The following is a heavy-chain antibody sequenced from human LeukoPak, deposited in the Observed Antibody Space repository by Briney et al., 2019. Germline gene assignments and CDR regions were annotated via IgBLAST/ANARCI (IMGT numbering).Heavy chain of an antibody. D-gene: IGHD2-2*01. CDR1: GGTFSSYA. Sequence: SVKVSCKASGGTFSSYAISWVRQAPGQGLEWMGRIIPIFGTANYAQKFQGRVTITTDGSTSTAYMELSSLRSEDTAVYYCARESLPAAINYYYYVDVWGKGTTVTVSS. CDR2: IIPIFGTA. J-gene: IGHJ6*03. CDR3: ARESLPAAINYYYYVDV. V-gene: IGHV1-69*05.